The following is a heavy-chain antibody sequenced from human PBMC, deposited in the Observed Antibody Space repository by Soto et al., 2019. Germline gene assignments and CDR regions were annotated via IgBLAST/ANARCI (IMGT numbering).Heavy chain of an antibody. CDR3: ARPIQLWPIGSFDY. V-gene: IGHV4-39*01. Sequence: QLQLQEWGPGLVKPSQTLSLTCTVSGGSISSSSYYWGWIRQPPGKGLEWIGSIYYSGSTYYNPSLKSRVTISVDTSKNQFSLKLSSVTAADTAVYYCARPIQLWPIGSFDYWGQGTLVTVSS. CDR1: GGSISSSSYY. CDR2: IYYSGST. J-gene: IGHJ4*02. D-gene: IGHD5-18*01.